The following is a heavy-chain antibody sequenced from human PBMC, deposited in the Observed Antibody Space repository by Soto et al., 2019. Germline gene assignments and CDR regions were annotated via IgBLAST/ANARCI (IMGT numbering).Heavy chain of an antibody. Sequence: PGGSLRLSCAASGFTFSSYSMNWVRQAPGKGLEWVSSISSSSSYIYYADSVKGRFTISRDNAKNSLYLQMNSLRAEDTAVYYCARERKTMVRGEKRTHYDPWGQGTLVTVSS. CDR3: ARERKTMVRGEKRTHYDP. CDR1: GFTFSSYS. CDR2: ISSSSSYI. J-gene: IGHJ5*02. D-gene: IGHD3-10*01. V-gene: IGHV3-21*01.